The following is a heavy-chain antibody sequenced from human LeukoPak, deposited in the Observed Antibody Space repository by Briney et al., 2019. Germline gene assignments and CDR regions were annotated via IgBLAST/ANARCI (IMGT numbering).Heavy chain of an antibody. CDR1: GFTFDDYA. V-gene: IGHV3-9*01. CDR2: ISWNSGSI. Sequence: GGSLRLSCAASGFTFDDYAMHWVRQAPGKGLEWVSGISWNSGSIGYADSVKGRSTISRDNAKSSLYLQMNSLRAEDTALYYCAKAPFGSYLVSGAFDIWGQGTMVTVSS. CDR3: AKAPFGSYLVSGAFDI. J-gene: IGHJ3*02. D-gene: IGHD1-26*01.